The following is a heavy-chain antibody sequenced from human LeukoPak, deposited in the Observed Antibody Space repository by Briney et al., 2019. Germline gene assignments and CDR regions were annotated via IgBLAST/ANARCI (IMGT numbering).Heavy chain of an antibody. V-gene: IGHV3-7*02. Sequence: EGSLRLSCAASGFTLSRYWMSWVRQAPGKGLEWVANIKEDGTVKYYVESVRGRFTVSRDNARNSLYLQMNSLRAEDTAVYYCAASITVFDYWGQGTLVTVSS. J-gene: IGHJ4*02. CDR3: AASITVFDY. D-gene: IGHD5-24*01. CDR2: IKEDGTVK. CDR1: GFTLSRYW.